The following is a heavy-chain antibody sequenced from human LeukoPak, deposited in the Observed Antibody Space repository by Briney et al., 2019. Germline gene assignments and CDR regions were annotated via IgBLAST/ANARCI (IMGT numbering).Heavy chain of an antibody. J-gene: IGHJ6*02. CDR2: ISGGGAYT. V-gene: IGHV3-23*01. D-gene: IGHD3-22*01. CDR3: AKYRVVTSNYYNNAMDV. CDR1: GFTFRSYG. Sequence: GGSLRLSCAASGFTFRSYGMRWVRQAPGKGLEWVSGISGGGAYTDYADSVKGRFTISRDNYKNTLYLQMNSLRAEDTAVYYCAKYRVVTSNYYNNAMDVWGQGTTVTVSS.